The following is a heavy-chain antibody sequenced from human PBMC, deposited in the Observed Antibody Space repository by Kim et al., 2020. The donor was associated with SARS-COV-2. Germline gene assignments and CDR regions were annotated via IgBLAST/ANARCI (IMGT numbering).Heavy chain of an antibody. Sequence: SETLSLTCAVYGGSFSGYYWSWIRQPPGKGLEWIGEINHSGSTNYNPSLKSRVTISVDTSKNQFSLKLSSVTAADTAVYYCARGQGSGSYPDWGQGTLVTVSS. CDR1: GGSFSGYY. J-gene: IGHJ4*02. CDR3: ARGQGSGSYPD. D-gene: IGHD1-26*01. CDR2: INHSGST. V-gene: IGHV4-34*01.